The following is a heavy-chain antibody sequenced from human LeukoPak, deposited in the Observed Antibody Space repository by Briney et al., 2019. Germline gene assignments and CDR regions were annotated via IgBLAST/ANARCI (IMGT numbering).Heavy chain of an antibody. V-gene: IGHV3-43*01. Sequence: GGSLRLSCAASGFTFDDYTMHWVRQAPGKGLEWVSLISWDGGSTYYADSVKGRFTISRDNSKNSLYPQMNSLRTEDTALYYCAKGDYYYGMDVWGQGTTVTVSS. J-gene: IGHJ6*02. CDR3: AKGDYYYGMDV. CDR2: ISWDGGST. CDR1: GFTFDDYT.